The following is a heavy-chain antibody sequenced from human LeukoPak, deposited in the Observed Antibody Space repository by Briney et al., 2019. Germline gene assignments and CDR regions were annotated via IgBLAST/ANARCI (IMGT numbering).Heavy chain of an antibody. Sequence: ASVKVSCKASGYTFTGYYMHWVRQAPGQGLEWMGWINPNSGGTNYAQKFQGRVTMTRNTSISTAYMELSSLRSEDTAVYYCARAPGCSGGSCYSGYYYYYMDVWGKGTTVTVSS. D-gene: IGHD2-15*01. V-gene: IGHV1-2*02. CDR2: INPNSGGT. CDR3: ARAPGCSGGSCYSGYYYYYMDV. J-gene: IGHJ6*03. CDR1: GYTFTGYY.